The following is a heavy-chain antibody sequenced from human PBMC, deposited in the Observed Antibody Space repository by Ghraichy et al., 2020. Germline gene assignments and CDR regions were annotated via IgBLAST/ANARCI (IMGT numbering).Heavy chain of an antibody. CDR3: VKGFGEWLRLAYYYYYYMDV. J-gene: IGHJ6*03. CDR1: GFTFSSYA. Sequence: GGSLRLSCSASGFTFSSYAMHWVRQAPGKGLEYVSAISSNGGSTYYADSVKGRFTISRDNSKNTLYLQMSSLRAEDTAVYYCVKGFGEWLRLAYYYYYYMDVWGKGTTVTVSS. D-gene: IGHD3-10*01. V-gene: IGHV3-64D*06. CDR2: ISSNGGST.